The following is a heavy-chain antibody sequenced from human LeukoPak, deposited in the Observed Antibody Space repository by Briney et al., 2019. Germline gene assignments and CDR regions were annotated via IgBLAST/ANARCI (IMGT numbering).Heavy chain of an antibody. CDR2: IIPIFGTA. CDR1: GGTFSSYA. V-gene: IGHV1-69*05. J-gene: IGHJ4*02. D-gene: IGHD2-2*01. CDR3: ARDRRYCSSTSCPYYFDY. Sequence: ASVKVSCKASGGTFSSYAISWVRQAPGQGLEWMGGIIPIFGTANYAQKFQGRVTITTDESTSTAYMELSSLRSEDTAVYYCARDRRYCSSTSCPYYFDYWGQGTLVTVSS.